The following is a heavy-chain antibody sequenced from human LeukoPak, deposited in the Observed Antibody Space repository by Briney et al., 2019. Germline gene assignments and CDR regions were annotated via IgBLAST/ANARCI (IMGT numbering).Heavy chain of an antibody. V-gene: IGHV4-59*01. Sequence: SETLSLTCTVSGGSISSYYWSWIWQPPGKGLEWIGYIYYSGNTNYNPSLKSRLTISVDTSKNQFSLKLNSVTAADTAVYYCARLYYDSSGYRPYYYGMDVWGQGTTVTVSS. CDR2: IYYSGNT. CDR3: ARLYYDSSGYRPYYYGMDV. D-gene: IGHD3-22*01. CDR1: GGSISSYY. J-gene: IGHJ6*02.